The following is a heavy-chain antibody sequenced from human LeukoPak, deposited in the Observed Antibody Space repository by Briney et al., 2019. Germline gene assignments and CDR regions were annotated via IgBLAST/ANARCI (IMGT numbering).Heavy chain of an antibody. CDR2: IYTSGCT. V-gene: IGHV4-61*02. CDR3: ARCGGAPYYYYMDV. D-gene: IGHD3-16*01. CDR1: GGSISSGSYY. J-gene: IGHJ6*03. Sequence: SETLSLTCTVSGGSISSGSYYWSWIRRPAGKGLEWIGRIYTSGCTNYNPSLKSRVTISVDTSKNQFSLKLSSVTAADTAVYYCARCGGAPYYYYMDVWGKGTTVTVSS.